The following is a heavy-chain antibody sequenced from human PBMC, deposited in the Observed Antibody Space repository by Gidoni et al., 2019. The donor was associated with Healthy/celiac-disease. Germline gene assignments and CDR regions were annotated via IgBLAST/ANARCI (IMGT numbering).Heavy chain of an antibody. CDR3: ARVGYYGSGRRGDY. CDR2: INHSGNT. J-gene: IGHJ4*02. CDR1: GGSFSGYY. Sequence: QVQLQQWGAGLLKPSETLSLTCAVYGGSFSGYYWSWIRQPPGKGLEWIGEINHSGNTNYNPSLKSRVTISVDTSKNQFSLKLSSVTAADTAVYYCARVGYYGSGRRGDYWGQGTLVTVSS. V-gene: IGHV4-34*01. D-gene: IGHD3-10*01.